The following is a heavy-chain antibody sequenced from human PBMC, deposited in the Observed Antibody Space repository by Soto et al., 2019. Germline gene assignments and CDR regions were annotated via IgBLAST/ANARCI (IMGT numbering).Heavy chain of an antibody. D-gene: IGHD3-10*01. CDR3: ARLCCRVRVLEARDWFDH. CDR2: ISPYNGNI. J-gene: IGHJ5*02. Sequence: QVQLVQTGAEVKKPGASVKVSCKAAGYTFSSYAISWVRQAPGQGLEWMGWISPYNGNIHYAQDFQGRVTMTTDTSTGTADMELRRLISDDSAIYYGARLCCRVRVLEARDWFDHWGQGNLVIVSS. CDR1: GYTFSSYA. V-gene: IGHV1-18*04.